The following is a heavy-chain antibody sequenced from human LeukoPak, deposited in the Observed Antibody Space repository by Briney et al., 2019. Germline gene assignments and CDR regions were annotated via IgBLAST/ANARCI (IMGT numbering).Heavy chain of an antibody. V-gene: IGHV4-30-4*01. D-gene: IGHD3-22*01. Sequence: SETLSLTCTVSGGSISSGDYYWRWIRQPPGKGLEWGGYIYYSGSTYYNPSLKSRVTISVDTSKNQFSLKLSSVTAADTAVYYCARPPYYYDSSGYHGFDPWGQGTLVTVSS. J-gene: IGHJ5*02. CDR1: GGSISSGDYY. CDR2: IYYSGST. CDR3: ARPPYYYDSSGYHGFDP.